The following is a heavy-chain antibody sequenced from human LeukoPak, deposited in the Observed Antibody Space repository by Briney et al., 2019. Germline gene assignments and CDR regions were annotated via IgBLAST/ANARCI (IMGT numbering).Heavy chain of an antibody. CDR3: ARVTLALGKDYYYYMDV. V-gene: IGHV4-59*01. D-gene: IGHD3-16*01. CDR2: IYYSGST. J-gene: IGHJ6*03. CDR1: GGSISSYY. Sequence: PSETLSLTCTVSGGSISSYYWSWIRQPPGKGLEWIGYIYYSGSTNYNPSLKSRVTISVDTSKNQFSLKLSSVTAADTAVYYCARVTLALGKDYYYYMDVWGKGTTVTVSS.